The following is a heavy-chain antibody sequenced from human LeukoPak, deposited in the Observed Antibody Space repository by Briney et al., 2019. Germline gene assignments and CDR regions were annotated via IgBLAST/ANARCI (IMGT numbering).Heavy chain of an antibody. CDR1: GDSVSSDITA. CDR2: TYYNSRWSN. J-gene: IGHJ4*02. CDR3: ARGYMKSGFDY. D-gene: IGHD1-1*01. V-gene: IGHV6-1*01. Sequence: SQTLSLTCAISGDSVSSDITAWTWIRQSPSRGLEWLGRTYYNSRWSNDYAVSVESRITINPDTTRNQFSLQLESVTPEDTAVCYCARGYMKSGFDYWGQGTLVTVSS.